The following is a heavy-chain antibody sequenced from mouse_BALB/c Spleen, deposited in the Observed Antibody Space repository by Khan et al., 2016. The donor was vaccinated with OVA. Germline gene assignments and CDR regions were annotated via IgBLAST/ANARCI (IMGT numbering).Heavy chain of an antibody. CDR3: ASGGYWYFDV. CDR1: GYSFTNYG. CDR2: INTYTGEP. D-gene: IGHD1-1*02. J-gene: IGHJ1*01. Sequence: QIQLVQSGPEVKKPGETVKISCKAPGYSFTNYGMNWVRQAPGKGLKWMGWINTYTGEPTYADDFKGRFAFSLETSASTAYLQINNLKNEDTATYFCASGGYWYFDVWGAGTTVTVSS. V-gene: IGHV9-3-1*01.